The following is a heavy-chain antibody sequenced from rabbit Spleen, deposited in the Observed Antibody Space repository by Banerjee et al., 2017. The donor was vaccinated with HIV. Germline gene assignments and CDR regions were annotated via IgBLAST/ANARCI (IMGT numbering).Heavy chain of an antibody. CDR1: GFSFSNNDY. Sequence: QSLEESGGDLVKPGASLTLTCTASGFSFSNNDYMCWVRQAPGKGLEWIACINAATGKPVYATWAKGRFTISRTSSTTVTLRMTSLTAADRAAYFCARDLVGVIGWNFYLWGPGTLVTVS. CDR3: ARDLVGVIGWNFYL. J-gene: IGHJ4*01. CDR2: INAATGKP. V-gene: IGHV1S40*01. D-gene: IGHD1-1*01.